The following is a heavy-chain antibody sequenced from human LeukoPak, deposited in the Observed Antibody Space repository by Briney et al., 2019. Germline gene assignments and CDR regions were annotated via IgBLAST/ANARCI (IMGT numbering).Heavy chain of an antibody. CDR3: ARDGSGSLGLDY. Sequence: GGSLRLSCAASGFTFSSYSMNRVRQAPGEGLECVSYISSSISTIYYTDSVKGGFTISRDNAKNSLYLQMNSLRAEDTAVYYCARDGSGSLGLDYWGQGTLVTVSS. V-gene: IGHV3-48*01. J-gene: IGHJ4*02. D-gene: IGHD3-10*01. CDR1: GFTFSSYS. CDR2: ISSSISTI.